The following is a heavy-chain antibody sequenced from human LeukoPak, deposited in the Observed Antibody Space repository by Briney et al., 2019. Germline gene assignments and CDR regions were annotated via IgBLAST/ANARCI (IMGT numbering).Heavy chain of an antibody. V-gene: IGHV3-21*01. Sequence: GGSLRHSCAASGFTFSSYSMNWVRQAPGKGLEGVSSISSSSSYIYSADSVKGRFTISRDNAKNSLYLQMNSLRAEDTAVYYCARDRDYDILTGYYYYGMDVWGKGTTVTVSS. CDR2: ISSSSSYI. J-gene: IGHJ6*04. CDR3: ARDRDYDILTGYYYYGMDV. CDR1: GFTFSSYS. D-gene: IGHD3-9*01.